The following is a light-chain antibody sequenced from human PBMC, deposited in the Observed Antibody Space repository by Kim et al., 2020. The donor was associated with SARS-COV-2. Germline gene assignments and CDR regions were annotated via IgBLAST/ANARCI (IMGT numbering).Light chain of an antibody. J-gene: IGLJ2*01. CDR3: NCRDSSGNHLV. Sequence: QSALTQPRSVSGSPGQSVTISCTGTSSDVGRYNFVSWYQQHPGKAPKLILYDVTKRPSGVPDRFSGSFSGNTASLTITGAQAEDEADYYCNCRDSSGNHLVFGGGTQLTVL. CDR2: DVT. V-gene: IGLV2-11*01. CDR1: SSDVGRYNF.